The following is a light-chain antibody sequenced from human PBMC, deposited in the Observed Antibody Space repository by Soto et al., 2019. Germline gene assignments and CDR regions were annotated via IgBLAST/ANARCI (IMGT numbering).Light chain of an antibody. V-gene: IGKV1-33*01. J-gene: IGKJ3*01. CDR2: DAS. CDR1: QDISNY. Sequence: DIQMTNSPSSLSASVGDRVTITCQASQDISNYLNWYQQKPGKAHKLLIYDASNLETGVPSRFSGSGSGTDFTFTISRLQPEDISSYDCQQYDNLPRRTFGPGTKVDIK. CDR3: QQYDNLPRRT.